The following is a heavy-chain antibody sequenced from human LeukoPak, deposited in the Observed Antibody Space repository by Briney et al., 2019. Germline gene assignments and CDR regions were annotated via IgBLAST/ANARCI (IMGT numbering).Heavy chain of an antibody. CDR2: IYYSGST. CDR1: GGSISSYF. D-gene: IGHD2-2*01. CDR3: ARVRQGGYCSSTSCTNWFDP. J-gene: IGHJ5*02. V-gene: IGHV4-59*01. Sequence: PSETLSLTCTVSGGSISSYFWSWIRQPPGKGLEWIGYIYYSGSTNYNPSLKSRVIISVDTSKNQFSLILSSVTAADTAAYYCARVRQGGYCSSTSCTNWFDPWGQGTLVTVSS.